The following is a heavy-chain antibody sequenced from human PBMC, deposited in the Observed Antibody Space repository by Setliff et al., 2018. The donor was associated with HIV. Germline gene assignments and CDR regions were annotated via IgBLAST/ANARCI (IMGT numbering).Heavy chain of an antibody. CDR3: AGYYRGVGATGFDR. D-gene: IGHD1-26*01. Sequence: SETLSLTCTVSGGSINSGGFYWNWIRQHPENGLEWMGSMYYSGSTYYNPSFKSRLTISVDASKNQFSLKLNSVTAADTAVYYCAGYYRGVGATGFDRWGQGTLVTVSS. V-gene: IGHV4-31*03. J-gene: IGHJ4*02. CDR2: MYYSGST. CDR1: GGSINSGGFY.